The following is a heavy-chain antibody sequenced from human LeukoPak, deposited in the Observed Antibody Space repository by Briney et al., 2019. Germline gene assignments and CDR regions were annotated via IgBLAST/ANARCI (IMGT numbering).Heavy chain of an antibody. CDR1: GFTFSSYT. CDR3: AKERIPSPYYYYGMDV. J-gene: IGHJ6*02. Sequence: GGSLRLSCAASGFTFSSYTMNWVRQAPGKGLEWVSYITSGSGTIYYADSVKGRFTISRENSKNTLYLQMNSLRAEDTGVYYCAKERIPSPYYYYGMDVWGQGTTVTVSS. D-gene: IGHD2/OR15-2a*01. V-gene: IGHV3-48*01. CDR2: ITSGSGTI.